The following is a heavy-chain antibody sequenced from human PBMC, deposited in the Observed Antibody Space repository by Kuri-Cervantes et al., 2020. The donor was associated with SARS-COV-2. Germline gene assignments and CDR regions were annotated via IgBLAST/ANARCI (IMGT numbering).Heavy chain of an antibody. Sequence: GESLKISCAASGFTFSSYEMNWVRQAPGKGLEWVPYISSSGSTIYYADSVKGRFTISRDNAKNSLYLQMNSLRAEDTAVYYCAIEIGYCSSTSCYKYFQHWGQGTLVTVSS. CDR2: ISSSGSTI. CDR3: AIEIGYCSSTSCYKYFQH. D-gene: IGHD2-2*02. V-gene: IGHV3-48*03. CDR1: GFTFSSYE. J-gene: IGHJ1*01.